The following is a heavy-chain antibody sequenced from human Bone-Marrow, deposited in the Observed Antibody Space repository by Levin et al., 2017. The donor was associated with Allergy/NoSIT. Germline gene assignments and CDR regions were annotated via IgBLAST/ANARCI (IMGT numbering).Heavy chain of an antibody. Sequence: GESLKISCQASGYRFSSYWIGWVRQMPGKGLEWIGNIYPGDSDTRYSPSFEGQVTVSADTSDNTAYLQWSSLKASDTAMYYCARQITMVQGVIKETIDPWGQGTLVIVSS. CDR1: GYRFSSYW. D-gene: IGHD3-10*01. CDR2: IYPGDSDT. V-gene: IGHV5-51*01. CDR3: ARQITMVQGVIKETIDP. J-gene: IGHJ5*02.